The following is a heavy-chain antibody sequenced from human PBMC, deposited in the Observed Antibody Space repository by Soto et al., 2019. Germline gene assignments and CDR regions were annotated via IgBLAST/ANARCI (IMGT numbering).Heavy chain of an antibody. CDR3: ARRYCTNGVCTFDY. CDR2: ISSDGRGI. CDR1: GFTFRSYS. D-gene: IGHD2-8*01. Sequence: TGGSLRLSCAASGFTFRSYSMSWVRQAPGMGLEWVSSISSDGRGIYYAASLKGRFTISRDNAVDSLYLQMNSLRAEDTALYYCARRYCTNGVCTFDYWGQGALVTVSS. J-gene: IGHJ4*02. V-gene: IGHV3-21*01.